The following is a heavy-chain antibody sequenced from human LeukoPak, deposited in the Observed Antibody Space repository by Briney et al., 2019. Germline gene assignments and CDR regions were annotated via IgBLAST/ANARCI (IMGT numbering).Heavy chain of an antibody. V-gene: IGHV4-59*01. CDR2: IYYTGST. J-gene: IGHJ4*02. CDR1: GGSIDSYY. Sequence: QTSETLSLTCTVSGGSIDSYYWSWIRQPPGKGLEWIGYIYYTGSTEYHLSLKSRVTISLDTSKNQFSLKLTSVTAADTAVYYCARVYQSAEYYFDYWGQGNLVSVSS. CDR3: ARVYQSAEYYFDY. D-gene: IGHD2-2*01.